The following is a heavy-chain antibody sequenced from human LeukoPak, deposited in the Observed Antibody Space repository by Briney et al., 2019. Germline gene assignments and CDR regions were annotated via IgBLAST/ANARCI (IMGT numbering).Heavy chain of an antibody. CDR1: GFTFSTYE. Sequence: PGGSLRLSCAASGFTFSTYEMSWGRQAPGKGVEWVSYIRGSGRRRNYGDSVKGRFTISRDNAKNSLYLQMNSLRAEDTAVYYCARWEYCSSTYCSFDYWGHGTLVTVSS. CDR2: IRGSGRRR. CDR3: ARWEYCSSTYCSFDY. D-gene: IGHD2-2*01. V-gene: IGHV3-48*03. J-gene: IGHJ4*01.